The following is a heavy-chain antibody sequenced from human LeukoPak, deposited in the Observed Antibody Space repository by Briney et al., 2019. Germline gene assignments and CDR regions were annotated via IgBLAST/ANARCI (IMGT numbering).Heavy chain of an antibody. CDR3: ARDFLGYCSGGSCYSGFDY. Sequence: ASVKVSCKASGYTFTGYYMHWVRQAPGQGLEWMGWINPNSGGTNYARKFQGRVTMTRDTSISTAYMELSRLRSDDTAVYYCARDFLGYCSGGSCYSGFDYWGQGTLVTVSS. J-gene: IGHJ4*02. CDR2: INPNSGGT. D-gene: IGHD2-15*01. CDR1: GYTFTGYY. V-gene: IGHV1-2*02.